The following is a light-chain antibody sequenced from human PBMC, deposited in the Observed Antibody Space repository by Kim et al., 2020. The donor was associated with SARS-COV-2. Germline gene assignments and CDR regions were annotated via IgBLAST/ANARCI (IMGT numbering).Light chain of an antibody. CDR3: QSSDSSDTFWV. CDR2: EDT. J-gene: IGLJ3*02. CDR1: ALPKQY. V-gene: IGLV3-25*03. Sequence: PGQTSRITCSGDALPKQYAYWFQQKPGQAPVLVIYEDTERPSGIPERFSGSTSGTTVTLTISGVQAEDEADYYCQSSDSSDTFWVFGGGTQLTVL.